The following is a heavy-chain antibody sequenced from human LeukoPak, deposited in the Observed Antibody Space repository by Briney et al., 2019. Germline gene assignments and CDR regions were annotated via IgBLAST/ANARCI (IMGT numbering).Heavy chain of an antibody. D-gene: IGHD2-21*01. CDR3: AKNSLEFLFPTEFDY. Sequence: PGGSLRLSCAASGFTFSSYGMHWVRQAPGKGLEWVAFIRYDGSNKYYADSVKGRFTISRDNSKNTLYLQMNSLRAEDTAVYYCAKNSLEFLFPTEFDYWGQGTLVTVSS. CDR2: IRYDGSNK. CDR1: GFTFSSYG. J-gene: IGHJ4*02. V-gene: IGHV3-30*02.